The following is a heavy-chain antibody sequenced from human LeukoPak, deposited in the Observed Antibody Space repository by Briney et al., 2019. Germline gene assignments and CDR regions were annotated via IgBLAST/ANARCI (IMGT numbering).Heavy chain of an antibody. V-gene: IGHV3-21*01. CDR2: INSGSTNP. J-gene: IGHJ4*02. CDR3: ARDFLAAGDY. D-gene: IGHD6-13*01. CDR1: GFIFSSYT. Sequence: GGSLRLSCEASGFIFSSYTMNWIRQAPGKGLEWVASINSGSTNPYYADSVKGRFTISRDDAMKSLYLQMTSLRVEDTSVYYCARDFLAAGDYWGQGTLVTVSS.